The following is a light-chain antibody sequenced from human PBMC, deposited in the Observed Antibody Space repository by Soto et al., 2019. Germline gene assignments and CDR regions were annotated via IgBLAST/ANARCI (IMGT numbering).Light chain of an antibody. CDR1: QGISDD. CDR3: LQDYNYPHT. CDR2: GAS. Sequence: IPMTQSPSALSASVGDRVTITCRASQGISDDLGWYQQKPGEAPKALIYGASNLQSGVPSRFSASGSGTDFTLTISSLQPEDFATYYCLQDYNYPHTFGQGTKVEIK. V-gene: IGKV1-6*01. J-gene: IGKJ2*01.